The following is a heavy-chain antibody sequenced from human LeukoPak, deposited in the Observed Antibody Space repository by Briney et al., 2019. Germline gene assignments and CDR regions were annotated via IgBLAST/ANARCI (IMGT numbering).Heavy chain of an antibody. CDR1: GFTVSSNY. J-gene: IGHJ5*02. CDR3: ASWVVRGVITT. Sequence: GGSLRLSCAASGFTVSSNYMSWVRQAPGKGLEWVSVIYNGGRTYYADSVKGRFTISRDNSKNTLYLQMNSLRAEDTAVYYCASWVVRGVITTWGQGTLVTVSS. D-gene: IGHD3-10*01. CDR2: IYNGGRT. V-gene: IGHV3-53*01.